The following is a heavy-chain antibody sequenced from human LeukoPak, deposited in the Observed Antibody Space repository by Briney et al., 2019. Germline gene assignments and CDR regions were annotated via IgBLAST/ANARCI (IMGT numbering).Heavy chain of an antibody. J-gene: IGHJ4*02. D-gene: IGHD4-17*01. CDR2: IDPSSTYI. V-gene: IGHV3-21*01. CDR1: RFTFSSYT. CDR3: ARDPSTYGDYYPLLD. Sequence: GGSLRLSCSASRFTFSSYTMNWVRQAPGKGLEWVSSIDPSSTYIYYADSVKGRFTISRDNAQNSLYLQMNSLRAEDTAVYYCARDPSTYGDYYPLLDWGQGTLVTVSS.